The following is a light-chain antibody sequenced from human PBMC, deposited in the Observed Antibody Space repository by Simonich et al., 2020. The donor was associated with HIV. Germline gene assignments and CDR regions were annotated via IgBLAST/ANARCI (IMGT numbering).Light chain of an antibody. CDR1: SSNVGTNT. V-gene: IGLV1-44*01. Sequence: QSVLTQPPSASGTPGQRVTISCSGSSSNVGTNTVNWYQQLPGTAPKLVIYSINQRPSGVPDRFSGSKSGTSASLAISGLQSEDEADYYCAAWDDSLNGPVFGGGTKLTVL. CDR3: AAWDDSLNGPV. J-gene: IGLJ3*02. CDR2: SIN.